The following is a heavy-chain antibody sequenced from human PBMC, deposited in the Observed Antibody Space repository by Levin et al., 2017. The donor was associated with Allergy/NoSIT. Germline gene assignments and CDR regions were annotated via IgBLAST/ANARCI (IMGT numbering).Heavy chain of an antibody. D-gene: IGHD2-15*01. CDR1: GYTFTSYG. Sequence: GASVKVSCKTSGYTFTSYGMHWMRQAPGQRLEWMGWINAGNGDTKYSQRLQGRVTITRDTSASTAYLELSSLRFEDTAVYYCARDPRYCGSGSSYPLNWFDPWGQGALVIVSS. J-gene: IGHJ5*02. CDR2: INAGNGDT. CDR3: ARDPRYCGSGSSYPLNWFDP. V-gene: IGHV1-3*01.